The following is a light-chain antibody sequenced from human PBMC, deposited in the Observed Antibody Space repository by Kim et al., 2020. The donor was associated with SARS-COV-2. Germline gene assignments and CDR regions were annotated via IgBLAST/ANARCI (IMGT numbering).Light chain of an antibody. CDR1: QSISSTY. Sequence: IVLTQSPGTLYLSPGERATLSCRASQSISSTYLVWYQQRPGQSPTLIIYGASTRATGIPGRFSGSGSGTDFSLTISRLEPEDFAVYYCQFYGGSPLYTFGRGTKLEI. V-gene: IGKV3-20*01. J-gene: IGKJ2*01. CDR2: GAS. CDR3: QFYGGSPLYT.